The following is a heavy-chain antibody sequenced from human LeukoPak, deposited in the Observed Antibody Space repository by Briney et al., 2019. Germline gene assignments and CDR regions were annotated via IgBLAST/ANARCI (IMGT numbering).Heavy chain of an antibody. CDR2: IYYSGST. Sequence: SETLSLTCTVSGGSISSYYWSWIRQPPGKGLEWIGNIYYSGSTNYSPSLKSRVTISVDTSNNRFSLSLSAVTAADTAIYYCARDTRTAQGFDYWGQGILVTVSS. CDR3: ARDTRTAQGFDY. D-gene: IGHD2-15*01. V-gene: IGHV4-59*12. CDR1: GGSISSYY. J-gene: IGHJ4*02.